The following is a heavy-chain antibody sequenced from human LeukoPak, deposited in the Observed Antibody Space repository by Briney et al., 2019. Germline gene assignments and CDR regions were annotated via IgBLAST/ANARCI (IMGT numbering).Heavy chain of an antibody. CDR1: GWTFSGYY. D-gene: IGHD2-2*01. V-gene: IGHV4-34*01. J-gene: IGHJ5*02. Sequence: SVNLSLTCAVYGWTFSGYYWSRIRHPPGQGLRWIGEINHSGSTNYNPSLKSRVTISGATSKTQVSLKLSSVTAEDTAVYYCARGLSSTSCYWGPNWFDPWGQGTLVTVSP. CDR2: INHSGST. CDR3: ARGLSSTSCYWGPNWFDP.